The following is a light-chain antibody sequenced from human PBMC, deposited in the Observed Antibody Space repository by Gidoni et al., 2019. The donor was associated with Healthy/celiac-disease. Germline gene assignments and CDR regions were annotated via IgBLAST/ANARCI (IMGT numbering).Light chain of an antibody. V-gene: IGLV2-14*01. CDR3: SSYTSSSPWV. Sequence: QSALTQPASVSGSPGPSITIACTGTSSYVGGYNYVSWYQQHQGKAPKLMISDVSHRPSGVSNRFSGSSAGNTASLTISGIQAEDEADYYCSSYTSSSPWVFGGGTKLTVL. CDR1: SSYVGGYNY. J-gene: IGLJ3*02. CDR2: DVS.